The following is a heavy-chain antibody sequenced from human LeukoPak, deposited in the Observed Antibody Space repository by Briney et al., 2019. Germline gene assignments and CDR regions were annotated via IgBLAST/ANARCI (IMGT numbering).Heavy chain of an antibody. D-gene: IGHD3-16*01. CDR1: GFTFSSYW. CDR2: IKQDGSEK. CDR3: AKLAAVGGYFDY. Sequence: PGGSLRLSCAASGFTFSSYWMSWVRQAPGKGLEWAANIKQDGSEKYYVDSVKGRFTISRDNAKNSLYLQMNSLRAEDTAVYCCAKLAAVGGYFDYWGQGTLVTVSS. V-gene: IGHV3-7*01. J-gene: IGHJ4*02.